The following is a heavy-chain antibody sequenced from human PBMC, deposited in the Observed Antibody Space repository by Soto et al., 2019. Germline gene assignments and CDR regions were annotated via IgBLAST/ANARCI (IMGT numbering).Heavy chain of an antibody. Sequence: GASVKVSCKVSEYTLTELSMHWVRQAPGKGLEWMGGFDPEDGETIYAQKFQGRVTMTRDTSTSTVYMELSSLRSEDTAMYYCASGIFEYYSDYWAQGTLVTVSS. CDR3: ASGIFEYYSDY. J-gene: IGHJ4*02. V-gene: IGHV1-24*01. CDR2: FDPEDGET. D-gene: IGHD3-3*01. CDR1: EYTLTELS.